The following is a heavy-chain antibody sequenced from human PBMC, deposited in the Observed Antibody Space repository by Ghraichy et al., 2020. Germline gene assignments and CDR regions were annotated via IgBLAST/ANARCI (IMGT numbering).Heavy chain of an antibody. D-gene: IGHD5/OR15-5a*01. Sequence: GGSLRLSCAASGFTFIKYSMYWVRQVPGKGLEWVSSISSSSSYIYYADSLKGRFTISRDNAKNSLYLQMNSLRAEDTAVYYCAREGGIYPYYYYGMDVWGQGTTVTVSS. CDR2: ISSSSSYI. V-gene: IGHV3-21*01. J-gene: IGHJ6*02. CDR1: GFTFIKYS. CDR3: AREGGIYPYYYYGMDV.